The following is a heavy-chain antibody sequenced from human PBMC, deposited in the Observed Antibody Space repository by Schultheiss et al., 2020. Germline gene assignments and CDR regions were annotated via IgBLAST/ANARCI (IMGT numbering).Heavy chain of an antibody. CDR2: IIPIFGTA. J-gene: IGHJ4*02. V-gene: IGHV1-69*06. CDR3: ARVNENEDYGDY. Sequence: SVKGSCKASGGTFSSYAISWVRQAPGQGLEWMGGIIPIFGTANYAQKFQGRVTITADKSTNTGYMELSRLRSEDTAVYYCARVNENEDYGDYWGQGTLVTVSS. CDR1: GGTFSSYA. D-gene: IGHD3-16*01.